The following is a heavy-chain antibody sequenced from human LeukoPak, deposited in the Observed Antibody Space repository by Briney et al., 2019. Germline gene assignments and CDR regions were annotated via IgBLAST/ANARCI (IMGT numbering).Heavy chain of an antibody. Sequence: PGGSLRLSCAASGFTFTSYAMNWVRQVPGKGLEWVSGISGSGDSTNYADSVKGRFTISRDNSENTLYLQMNSLRAEDTAVYYCAKDGSYFSKSQMYYFDYWGQGTLVTVSS. CDR1: GFTFTSYA. CDR3: AKDGSYFSKSQMYYFDY. D-gene: IGHD1-26*01. V-gene: IGHV3-23*01. J-gene: IGHJ4*02. CDR2: ISGSGDST.